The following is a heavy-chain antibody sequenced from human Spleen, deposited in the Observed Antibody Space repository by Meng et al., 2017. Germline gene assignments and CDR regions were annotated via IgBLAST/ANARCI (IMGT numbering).Heavy chain of an antibody. V-gene: IGHV5-51*01. CDR2: IYPGDSDT. J-gene: IGHJ4*02. CDR1: GYSFTSYW. Sequence: GESLKISCKGSGYSFTSYWIGWVRQMPGKGLEWMGIIYPGDSDTRYNPSFQGQVTISADKSLSTAYLQWSSLQASDTAMYYCARPFRGRTWSFDYWGQGTLVTVSS. D-gene: IGHD2-8*02. CDR3: ARPFRGRTWSFDY.